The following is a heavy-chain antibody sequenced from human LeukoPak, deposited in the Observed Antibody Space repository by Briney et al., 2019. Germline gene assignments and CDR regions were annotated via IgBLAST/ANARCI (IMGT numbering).Heavy chain of an antibody. J-gene: IGHJ6*03. CDR1: GFTFISYW. Sequence: GGSLRLSCAASGFTFISYWSTWVRQAPGKGLEWVANIKQDGSEKYYVGSVKGRFTISRDNAKNSLYLQMNSLRAEDTAVYYCARVQRGYSYNPLGYYYYYMDVWGKGTTVTVSS. CDR3: ARVQRGYSYNPLGYYYYYMDV. V-gene: IGHV3-7*01. D-gene: IGHD5-18*01. CDR2: IKQDGSEK.